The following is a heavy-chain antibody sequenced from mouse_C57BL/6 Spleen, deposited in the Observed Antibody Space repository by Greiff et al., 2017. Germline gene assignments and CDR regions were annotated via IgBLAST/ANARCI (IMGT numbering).Heavy chain of an antibody. CDR1: GYTFTSYW. CDR2: IDPSDSET. J-gene: IGHJ3*01. V-gene: IGHV1-52*01. D-gene: IGHD2-3*01. CDR3: ARYDGYYGGFAY. Sequence: QVQLQQPGAELVRPGSSVKLSCKASGYTFTSYWMHWVKQRPIQGLEWIGNIDPSDSETHYNQKFKDKATLTVDKSSSTAYMQLISLTSEDSAVDYCARYDGYYGGFAYWGQGTLVTVSA.